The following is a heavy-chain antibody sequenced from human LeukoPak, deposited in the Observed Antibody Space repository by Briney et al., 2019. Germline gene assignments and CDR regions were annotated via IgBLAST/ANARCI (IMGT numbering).Heavy chain of an antibody. CDR2: IKSDGSIT. CDR3: RIWFGNSAGFDM. V-gene: IGHV3-74*01. D-gene: IGHD3-10*01. J-gene: IGHJ3*02. Sequence: GGSLRLSCAASGCTFSTYWMHWVRQVPGKGLVWVSRIKSDGSITTYADSVEGRFTISRDNPKNTAYLEMNSLRAEDTAMYYCRIWFGNSAGFDMWGQGTMVTVSS. CDR1: GCTFSTYW.